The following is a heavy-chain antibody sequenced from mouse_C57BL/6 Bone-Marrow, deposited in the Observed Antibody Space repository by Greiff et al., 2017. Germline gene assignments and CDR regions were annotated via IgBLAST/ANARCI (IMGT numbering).Heavy chain of an antibody. J-gene: IGHJ4*01. CDR1: GFTFSSYA. D-gene: IGHD2-12*01. CDR3: TRGRVYDVDAMDY. CDR2: ISSGGDYI. V-gene: IGHV5-9-1*02. Sequence: EVKLVESGEGLVKPGGSLKLSCAASGFTFSSYAMSWVRQTPEKRLEWVAYISSGGDYIYYADTVKGRFTISRDNARNTLYLQMSSLKSEDTAMYYCTRGRVYDVDAMDYWGQGTPVTVSS.